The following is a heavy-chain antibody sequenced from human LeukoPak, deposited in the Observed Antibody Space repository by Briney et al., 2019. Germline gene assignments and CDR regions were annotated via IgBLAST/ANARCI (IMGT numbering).Heavy chain of an antibody. J-gene: IGHJ4*02. V-gene: IGHV3-23*01. CDR2: ISGSGGST. CDR3: ARDSHSSSWYGDFDY. Sequence: PGGSLRLSCAASGFTFSSYGMSWVRQAPGKGLEWVSAISGSGGSTYYADSVKGRFTISRDNAKNSLYLQMNSLRAEDTAVYYCARDSHSSSWYGDFDYWGQGTLVTVSS. D-gene: IGHD6-13*01. CDR1: GFTFSSYG.